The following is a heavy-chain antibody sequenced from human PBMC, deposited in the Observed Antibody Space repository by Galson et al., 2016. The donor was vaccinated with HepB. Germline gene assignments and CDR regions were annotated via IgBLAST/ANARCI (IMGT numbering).Heavy chain of an antibody. CDR1: GGSISSGTYY. CDR3: AGLHYDILTGYYPG. J-gene: IGHJ4*02. D-gene: IGHD3-9*01. Sequence: TLSLTCTVSGGSISSGTYYWSWIRQPAGKGLESIGRIYTSGSTNYNPSLKSRVTISVDTSKNQFSLKLSSVTAADTAVYFCAGLHYDILTGYYPGWGQGILVTVSS. V-gene: IGHV4-61*02. CDR2: IYTSGST.